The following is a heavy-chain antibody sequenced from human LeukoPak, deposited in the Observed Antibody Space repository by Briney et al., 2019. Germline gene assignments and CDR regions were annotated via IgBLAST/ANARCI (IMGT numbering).Heavy chain of an antibody. CDR3: ARESLTWLQSRTSWFDP. V-gene: IGHV4-34*01. Sequence: PSETLSLTCAVYGGSFSGYYWSWIRQPPGKGLEWIGEINHSGSTNYNPSLKSRVTISVDTSKNQFSLKLSSVTAADTAVYYCARESLTWLQSRTSWFDPWGQGTLVTVSS. D-gene: IGHD5-24*01. CDR1: GGSFSGYY. J-gene: IGHJ5*02. CDR2: INHSGST.